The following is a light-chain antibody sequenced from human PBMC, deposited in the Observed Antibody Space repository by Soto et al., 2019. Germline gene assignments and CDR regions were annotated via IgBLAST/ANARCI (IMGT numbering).Light chain of an antibody. V-gene: IGKV1-39*01. CDR1: QSISRS. CDR2: AAS. Sequence: DIQMTQSPSSLSASVGDRVTITCRAGQSISRSLNWYKQKPGKAPKRLIYAASGLQIGVQQRLSVSGSGTDFTLTISSLQPEDFATYYCQQNFNTWTFGQGTKV. J-gene: IGKJ1*01. CDR3: QQNFNTWT.